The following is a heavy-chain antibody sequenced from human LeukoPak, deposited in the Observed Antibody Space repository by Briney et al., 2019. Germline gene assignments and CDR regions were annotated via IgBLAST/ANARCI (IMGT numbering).Heavy chain of an antibody. J-gene: IGHJ4*02. CDR2: ISWNSGSI. CDR3: AKGSLRSGFDY. V-gene: IGHV3-9*01. CDR1: GFTFDDYA. Sequence: GGSLRLSCAASGFTFDDYAMHWVRHAPGKGLEWVSGISWNSGSIGYADSVKGRFTISRDNAKNSLYLQMNSLRAEDTALYYRAKGSLRSGFDYWGQGTLVTVSS. D-gene: IGHD3-10*01.